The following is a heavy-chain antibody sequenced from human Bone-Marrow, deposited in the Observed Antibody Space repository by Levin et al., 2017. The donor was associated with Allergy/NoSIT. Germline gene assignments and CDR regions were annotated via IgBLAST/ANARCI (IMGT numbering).Heavy chain of an antibody. J-gene: IGHJ6*02. CDR1: GYNFMKYD. CDR2: MNPNGGNT. D-gene: IGHD3-10*01. Sequence: VASVKVSCKASGYNFMKYDINWVRQAKGQGLEWMGWMNPNGGNTAYTQKFQGRVAMTTDTSTDTADMELSGLTSDDTAVYYCVRRRSYYYGMDLWGQGTTVTVSS. CDR3: VRRRSYYYGMDL. V-gene: IGHV1-8*01.